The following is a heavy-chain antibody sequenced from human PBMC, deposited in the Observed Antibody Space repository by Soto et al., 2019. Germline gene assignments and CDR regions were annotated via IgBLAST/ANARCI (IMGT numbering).Heavy chain of an antibody. Sequence: SETLSLTCAVSGFSISSGYFWGWTRQPPGKGPEWLGSIYHSGTTYYNPSVKGRVTISVDTSKNQFSLKMSSVTAADTAVYYCARDSSGYYWFDPWGQGTLVTVSS. CDR1: GFSISSGYF. CDR2: IYHSGTT. J-gene: IGHJ5*02. V-gene: IGHV4-38-2*02. D-gene: IGHD3-22*01. CDR3: ARDSSGYYWFDP.